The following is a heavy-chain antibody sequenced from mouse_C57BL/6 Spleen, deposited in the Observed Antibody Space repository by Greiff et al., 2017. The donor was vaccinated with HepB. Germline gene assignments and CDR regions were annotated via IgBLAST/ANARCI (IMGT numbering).Heavy chain of an antibody. CDR3: AKGEYGSSYVDWYFDV. V-gene: IGHV1-36*01. CDR1: GFTFTDYY. Sequence: EVQLQQSGPVLVKPGPSVKISCKASGFTFTDYYMHWVKQSHGKSLEWIGLVYPYNGGTSYNQKFKGKATLTVDTSSSTAYMELNSLTSEDSAVYYCAKGEYGSSYVDWYFDVWGTGTTVTVSS. D-gene: IGHD1-1*01. CDR2: VYPYNGGT. J-gene: IGHJ1*03.